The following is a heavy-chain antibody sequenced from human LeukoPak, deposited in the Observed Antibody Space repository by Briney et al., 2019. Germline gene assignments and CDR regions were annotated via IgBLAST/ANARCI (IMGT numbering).Heavy chain of an antibody. D-gene: IGHD2-2*01. CDR3: AKGIVVVPAARYYYMDV. CDR2: ISGSGGST. Sequence: GGSLRLSCAASGFTFSDYYMSWIRQAPGKGLEWVSAISGSGGSTYYADSVKGRFTISRDNSKNTLYLQMNSLRAEDTAVYYCAKGIVVVPAARYYYMDVRGKGTTVTVSS. V-gene: IGHV3-23*01. CDR1: GFTFSDYY. J-gene: IGHJ6*03.